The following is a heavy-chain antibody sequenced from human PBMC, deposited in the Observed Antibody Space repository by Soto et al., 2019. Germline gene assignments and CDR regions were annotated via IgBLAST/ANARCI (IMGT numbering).Heavy chain of an antibody. CDR2: ISWNSGSI. J-gene: IGHJ4*02. CDR1: GFTFDDYA. V-gene: IGHV3-9*01. Sequence: PGGSLRLSCAASGFTFDDYAMHWVRQAPGKGLEWVSGISWNSGSIGYADSVKGRFTISRDNAKNSLYLQMNSLRAEDTALYYCAKDMLAAGPYYFDYWGQGTLVTVSS. CDR3: AKDMLAAGPYYFDY. D-gene: IGHD6-6*01.